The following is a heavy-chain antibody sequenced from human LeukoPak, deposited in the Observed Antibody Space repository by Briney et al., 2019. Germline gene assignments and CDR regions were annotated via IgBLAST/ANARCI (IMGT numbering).Heavy chain of an antibody. J-gene: IGHJ5*02. CDR3: ARFLIYCSSTSCYERSGNWFDP. V-gene: IGHV4-59*08. D-gene: IGHD2-2*01. CDR1: GGSISSYY. Sequence: PSETLSLTCTVPGGSISSYYWSWIRPPPGKGLEWIGYIYYSGSTNYNPSLKSRVTISVDTSKNQFSLKLSSVTAADTAVYYCARFLIYCSSTSCYERSGNWFDPWGQGTLVTVSS. CDR2: IYYSGST.